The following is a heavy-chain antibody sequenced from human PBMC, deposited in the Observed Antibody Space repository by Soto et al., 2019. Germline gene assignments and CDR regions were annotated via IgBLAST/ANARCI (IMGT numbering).Heavy chain of an antibody. V-gene: IGHV4-34*01. CDR2: INHSGST. CDR1: GGSFSGYY. D-gene: IGHD2-15*01. J-gene: IGHJ4*02. Sequence: QVQLQQWGAGLLKPSETLSLTCAVYGGSFSGYYWSWIRQPPGKGLEWIGEINHSGSTNYNPSLKSRVTISVDTSKSQFSLKLSSVTAADTAVYYCARRRSGCSGGSCYYVDYWGQGTLVTVSS. CDR3: ARRRSGCSGGSCYYVDY.